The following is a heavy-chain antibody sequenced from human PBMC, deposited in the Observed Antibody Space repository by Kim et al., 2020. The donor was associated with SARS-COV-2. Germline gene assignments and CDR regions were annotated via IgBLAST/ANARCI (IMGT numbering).Heavy chain of an antibody. CDR1: GGSISSSSYY. D-gene: IGHD3-22*01. V-gene: IGHV4-39*07. J-gene: IGHJ3*02. CDR2: IYYSGST. Sequence: SETLSLTCTVSGGSISSSSYYWGWIRQPPGKGLEWIGGIYYSGSTYYNPSLKSRVTISVDTSKNQFSLKLSSVTAADTAVYYCARVSGYYYGLAFDIWGKGTMVTVSA. CDR3: ARVSGYYYGLAFDI.